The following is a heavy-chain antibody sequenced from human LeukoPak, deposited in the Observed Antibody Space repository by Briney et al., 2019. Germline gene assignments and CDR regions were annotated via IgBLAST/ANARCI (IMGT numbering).Heavy chain of an antibody. CDR2: IYYIGST. J-gene: IGHJ6*03. V-gene: IGHV4-59*01. CDR1: GGSISSSY. CDR3: ASKGKLHSSYYYLDV. Sequence: SETLSLTCTVSGGSISSSYWSWLRQAPGKGLEWIGWIYYIGSTNYNPSLKSRLTMSVDTSNSQFSLKLTSVTAADTAGYYCASKGKLHSSYYYLDVWGVGTTVTVSS. D-gene: IGHD1-7*01.